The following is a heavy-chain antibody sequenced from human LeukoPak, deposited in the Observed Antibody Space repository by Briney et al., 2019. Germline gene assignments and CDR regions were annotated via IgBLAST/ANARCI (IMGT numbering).Heavy chain of an antibody. Sequence: ASVKVSCKASGYTFIDYYIQWVRQAPGQGLEWMGWINPNSGGTNFAQKFQGRVTMTRDTSITTAYMELAGLKSDDTAVYYCARDFNLCNGGTCSYDAFDIWGQGTLVTVSS. CDR1: GYTFIDYY. J-gene: IGHJ3*02. CDR3: ARDFNLCNGGTCSYDAFDI. CDR2: INPNSGGT. D-gene: IGHD2-15*01. V-gene: IGHV1-2*02.